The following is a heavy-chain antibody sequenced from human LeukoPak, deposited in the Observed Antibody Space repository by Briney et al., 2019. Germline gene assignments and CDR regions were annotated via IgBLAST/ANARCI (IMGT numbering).Heavy chain of an antibody. CDR2: IHYSGNA. CDR3: ARLGAGPTYYDFWSGYSSFYFGY. J-gene: IGHJ4*02. D-gene: IGHD3-3*01. Sequence: SETLSLTCTVSGGSTSSNNYYWGWIRQPPGKGLEWIGGIHYSGNAYYNPSLKSRVTISVDTSKNQFSLKLSSVTAADTAVYYCARLGAGPTYYDFWSGYSSFYFGYWGQGTLVTVSS. CDR1: GGSTSSNNYY. V-gene: IGHV4-39*01.